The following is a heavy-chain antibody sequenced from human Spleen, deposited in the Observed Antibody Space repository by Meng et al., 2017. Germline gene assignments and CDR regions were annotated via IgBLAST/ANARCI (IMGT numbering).Heavy chain of an antibody. Sequence: VPRRGSGPGLADRSGPLSSVCPASGCSLLKVSWGSWFRQFPGKGLEWIVDIFYTGTPNYNPSLKRRVTISVDKSKHHSSLILTSVTAADTATYYWAGVYVDTGVPSWGQGTLVTVSS. V-gene: IGHV4-4*02. J-gene: IGHJ5*02. CDR3: AGVYVDTGVPS. D-gene: IGHD5-18*01. CDR2: IFYTGTP. CDR1: GCSLLKVSW.